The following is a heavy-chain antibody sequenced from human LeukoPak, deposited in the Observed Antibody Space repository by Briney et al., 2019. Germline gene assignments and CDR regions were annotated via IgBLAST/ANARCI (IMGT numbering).Heavy chain of an antibody. CDR1: GYTFTSYY. CDR2: INPSGGST. CDR3: ARDGPGAPDSSGYYGY. J-gene: IGHJ4*02. D-gene: IGHD3-22*01. V-gene: IGHV1-46*01. Sequence: ASVKVSCKASGYTFTSYYMHWVRQAPGQGLEWMGIINPSGGSTSYAQKFQGRVTMTRDTSTSTVYMELSSLRSEDTAVYYCARDGPGAPDSSGYYGYWGQGTLVTVSS.